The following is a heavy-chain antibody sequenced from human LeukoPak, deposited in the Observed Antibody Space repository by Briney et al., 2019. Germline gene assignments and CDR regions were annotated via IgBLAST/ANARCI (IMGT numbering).Heavy chain of an antibody. D-gene: IGHD4-17*01. CDR2: ISSSSSYI. CDR3: AREGFGGDYEPGWYFDL. V-gene: IGHV3-21*04. J-gene: IGHJ2*01. Sequence: PGGSLRLSCAASGFTFSSYSMNWVRQAPGKGLEWVSSISSSSSYIYYADSVKGRFTISRDNAKNSLYLQMNSLRAEDTAVYYCAREGFGGDYEPGWYFDLWGRGTLVTVSS. CDR1: GFTFSSYS.